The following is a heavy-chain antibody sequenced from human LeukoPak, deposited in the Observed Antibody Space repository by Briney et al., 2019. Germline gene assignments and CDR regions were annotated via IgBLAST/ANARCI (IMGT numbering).Heavy chain of an antibody. J-gene: IGHJ5*02. V-gene: IGHV3-21*01. CDR1: GFTFSSYS. CDR3: ARDAYYDIFGGGSWFDP. D-gene: IGHD3-9*01. CDR2: ISSSSSYI. Sequence: GGSLRPSCAASGFTFSSYSMNWVRQAPGKGLEWVSSISSSSSYIYYADSVKGRFTISRDNAKNSLYLQMNSLRAEDTAVYYCARDAYYDIFGGGSWFDPWGQGTLVTVSS.